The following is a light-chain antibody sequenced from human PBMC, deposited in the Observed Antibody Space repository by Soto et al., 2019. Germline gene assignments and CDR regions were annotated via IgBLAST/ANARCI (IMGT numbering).Light chain of an antibody. CDR1: GSNIGAHYD. CDR2: GNS. V-gene: IGLV1-40*01. Sequence: QSVLTQPPSVSGAPGQRVTISCTGSGSNIGAHYDVHWYQQLPGTAPKLLIYGNSNRPSGVPDRFSGSKSGTSASLAITGLQAEDEADYYCQSYDSSLSGFVFGTGTKLTVL. J-gene: IGLJ1*01. CDR3: QSYDSSLSGFV.